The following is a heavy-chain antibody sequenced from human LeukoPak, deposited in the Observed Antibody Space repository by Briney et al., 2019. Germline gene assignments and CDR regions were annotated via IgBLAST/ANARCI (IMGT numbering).Heavy chain of an antibody. D-gene: IGHD1-26*01. J-gene: IGHJ6*02. CDR2: IYYSGST. CDR3: ARDTKSGSYGLIDHYGMDV. V-gene: IGHV4-39*07. Sequence: SETLSLTCTVSGGSISSSSYYWGWIRQPPGKGLEWIGSIYYSGSTYYNPSLKSRVTISVDTSKNQFSLKLSSVTAADTAVYYCARDTKSGSYGLIDHYGMDVWGQGTTVTVSS. CDR1: GGSISSSSYY.